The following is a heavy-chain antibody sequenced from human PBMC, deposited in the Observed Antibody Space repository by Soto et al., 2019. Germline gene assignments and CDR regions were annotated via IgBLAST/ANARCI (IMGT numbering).Heavy chain of an antibody. J-gene: IGHJ4*02. CDR1: GFSFRIYS. CDR3: ARGRLWSFDF. Sequence: EVQMAESGGDLVQPGGSLRLSCVVSGFSFRIYSMNWVRQAPGKGLEWISYISSDSGTIYYADSLKGRFTISRDNGKNSLYLQMNSLTDEDTAVYYCARGRLWSFDFWGQGTLVTVSS. CDR2: ISSDSGTI. D-gene: IGHD3-10*01. V-gene: IGHV3-48*02.